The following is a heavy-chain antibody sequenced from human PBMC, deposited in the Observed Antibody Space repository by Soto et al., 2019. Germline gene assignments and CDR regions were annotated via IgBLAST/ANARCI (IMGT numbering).Heavy chain of an antibody. V-gene: IGHV3-23*01. J-gene: IGHJ4*02. Sequence: GGSLRLSCAASGFTFSSYAMSWVRQAPGKGLEWVSAISGSGGSTYYADSVKGRFTISRDNSKTTLYLQMNSLRAEDTAVYYCAKDRVGATLCYFDYWGQGTLVTVSS. CDR1: GFTFSSYA. CDR2: ISGSGGST. D-gene: IGHD1-26*01. CDR3: AKDRVGATLCYFDY.